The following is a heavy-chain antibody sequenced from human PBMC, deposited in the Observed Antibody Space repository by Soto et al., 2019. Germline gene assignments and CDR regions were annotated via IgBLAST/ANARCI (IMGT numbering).Heavy chain of an antibody. CDR2: IKSKTDGGTT. V-gene: IGHV3-15*01. CDR3: TTGVQLGMGPYFDY. Sequence: GGSLRLSCAASGFTFSNAWMSWVRQAPGKGLEWVGRIKSKTDGGTTDYAAPVKGRFTISRDDSKNTLYLQMNSLKTEDTAVYYCTTGVQLGMGPYFDYWGQGTLVTVSS. D-gene: IGHD1-1*01. J-gene: IGHJ4*02. CDR1: GFTFSNAW.